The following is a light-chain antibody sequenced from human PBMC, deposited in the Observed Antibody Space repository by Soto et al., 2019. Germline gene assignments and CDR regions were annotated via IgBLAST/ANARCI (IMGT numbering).Light chain of an antibody. CDR2: GAY. Sequence: EIGMTQSPATLSVSPGERATLFCRASQNINNNLAWYQQKPGQAPRLLIYGAYTRATGIPATFSGSGSGTEFTLTISSLQSEDFAIYHCQQYNNWPRATFGGGTKVDIK. CDR1: QNINNN. V-gene: IGKV3-15*01. J-gene: IGKJ4*01. CDR3: QQYNNWPRAT.